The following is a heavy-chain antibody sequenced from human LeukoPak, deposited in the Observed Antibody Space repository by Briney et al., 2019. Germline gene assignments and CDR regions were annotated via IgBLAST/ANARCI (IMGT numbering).Heavy chain of an antibody. CDR1: GGSFSGYY. CDR3: ATYRQVLLPFES. Sequence: PSETLSLTCAVYGGSFSGYYWSWIRQPPGKGLEWIGEVHHSGSTNYNPSLKSRVTIPVDTSKNQFSLKLSSVAAADTAVYYCATYRQVLLPFESWGQGTLVTVSS. V-gene: IGHV4-34*01. J-gene: IGHJ4*02. CDR2: VHHSGST. D-gene: IGHD5-18*01.